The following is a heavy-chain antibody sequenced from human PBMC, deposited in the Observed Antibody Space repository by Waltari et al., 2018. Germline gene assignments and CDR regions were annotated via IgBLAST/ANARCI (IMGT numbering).Heavy chain of an antibody. CDR3: ATAYCGGDCYLWYFDL. Sequence: QVQLVQSGAEVKKPGSSVKVSCKASGGTFSSYALSWVRPAPGQGLEWMGGIIPIFGTANYAQKFQGRVTITADESTSTAYMELSSLRSEDTAVYYCATAYCGGDCYLWYFDLWGRGTLVTVSS. V-gene: IGHV1-69*01. J-gene: IGHJ2*01. CDR1: GGTFSSYA. CDR2: IIPIFGTA. D-gene: IGHD2-21*01.